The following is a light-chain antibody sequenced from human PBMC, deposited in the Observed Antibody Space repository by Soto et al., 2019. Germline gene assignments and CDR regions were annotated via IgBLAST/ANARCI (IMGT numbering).Light chain of an antibody. CDR2: AAS. Sequence: DIQMTQSPSSLSASVGDRVTITCQASQDINNYLNWYQQKPGKAPKLLIYAASSLQSGVPSRFSGSGSRTDFTLTISSLQPEDFATYYCQQSYSTPRTFGQGTRLEIK. J-gene: IGKJ5*01. CDR3: QQSYSTPRT. V-gene: IGKV1-39*01. CDR1: QDINNY.